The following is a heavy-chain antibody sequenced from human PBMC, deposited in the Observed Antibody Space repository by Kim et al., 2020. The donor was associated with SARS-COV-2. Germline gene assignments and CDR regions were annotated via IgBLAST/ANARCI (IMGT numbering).Heavy chain of an antibody. CDR3: ARPYYDILTGYYPYYFDY. CDR1: GGSISSYY. CDR2: IYYSGST. J-gene: IGHJ4*02. Sequence: SETLSLTCTVSGGSISSYYWSWIRQPPGKGLEWIGYIYYSGSTNYNPSLKSRVTISVDTSKNQFSLKLSSVTAADTAVYYCARPYYDILTGYYPYYFDYWGQRILVTVSS. D-gene: IGHD3-9*01. V-gene: IGHV4-59*08.